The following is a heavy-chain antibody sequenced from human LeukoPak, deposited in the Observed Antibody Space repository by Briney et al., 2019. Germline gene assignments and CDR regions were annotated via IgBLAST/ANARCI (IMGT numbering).Heavy chain of an antibody. Sequence: GRSLRLSCAASGFTFSSYGMHWVRQAPGKGLEWVAVISYDGSNKYYADSVKGRFTISRDNSKNTLYLQMNSLRAEDTAVYYCAKGRGSSSWYTVRSYYYYGTDVWGQGTTVTVSS. J-gene: IGHJ6*02. CDR2: ISYDGSNK. D-gene: IGHD6-13*01. V-gene: IGHV3-30*18. CDR3: AKGRGSSSWYTVRSYYYYGTDV. CDR1: GFTFSSYG.